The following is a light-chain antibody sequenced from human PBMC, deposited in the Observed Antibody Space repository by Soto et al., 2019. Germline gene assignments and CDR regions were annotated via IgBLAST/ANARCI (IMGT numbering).Light chain of an antibody. V-gene: IGKV1-39*01. Sequence: DIQMTQSPSSLSASVGDRVTIACRASQTINNYLNWYQQKPVKAPRLLIYAASTMQSGVPSRFSGSGSGTEFTLTISSLLPEDFATYYCQQNYNPRALTFGGGTKVEI. CDR1: QTINNY. CDR3: QQNYNPRALT. J-gene: IGKJ4*01. CDR2: AAS.